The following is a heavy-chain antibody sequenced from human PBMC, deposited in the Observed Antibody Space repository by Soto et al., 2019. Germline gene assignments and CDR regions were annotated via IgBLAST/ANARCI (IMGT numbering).Heavy chain of an antibody. D-gene: IGHD3-3*01. J-gene: IGHJ5*02. CDR3: ARAPSSYYDFWSGYGAFDP. CDR1: GGTFSSYA. CDR2: IIPIFGTA. V-gene: IGHV1-69*01. Sequence: QAQLVQSGAEVKKPGSSVKVSCKASGGTFSSYAISWVRQAPGQGLEWMGGIIPIFGTANYAQKFQGRVTITADESTSTAYMELSSLRSEDTAVYYCARAPSSYYDFWSGYGAFDPWGQGTLVTVSS.